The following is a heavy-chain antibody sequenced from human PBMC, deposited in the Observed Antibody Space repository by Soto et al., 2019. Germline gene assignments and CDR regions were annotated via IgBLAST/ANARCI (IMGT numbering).Heavy chain of an antibody. J-gene: IGHJ3*02. D-gene: IGHD3-3*01. CDR3: ARGGYDFWSGDAFDI. CDR1: GGSFSGYY. CDR2: INHSGST. Sequence: PSETLSLTCAVYGGSFSGYYWSWIRQPPGKGLEWIGEINHSGSTNYNPSLKSRVTISVDTSKNQFSLKLSSVTAADTAVYYCARGGYDFWSGDAFDIWGQGTMVTVS. V-gene: IGHV4-34*01.